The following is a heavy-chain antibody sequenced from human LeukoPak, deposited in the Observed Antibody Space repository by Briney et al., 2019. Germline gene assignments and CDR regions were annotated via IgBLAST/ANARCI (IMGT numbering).Heavy chain of an antibody. V-gene: IGHV3-9*01. D-gene: IGHD3/OR15-3a*01. CDR3: AREFGHSAA. Sequence: GGSLRLSCAASGFNFDDYAMHWVRQTPGKGLEWISGISWNSANIGYADSVKGRFTISRDNAKNSLFLQMNSLRPEDTAFYFCAREFGHSAAWGQGTLVTVSS. CDR2: ISWNSANI. CDR1: GFNFDDYA. J-gene: IGHJ5*02.